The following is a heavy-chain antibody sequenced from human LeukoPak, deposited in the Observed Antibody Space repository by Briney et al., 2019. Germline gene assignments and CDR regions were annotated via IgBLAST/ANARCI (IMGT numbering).Heavy chain of an antibody. CDR3: ATVNCSSTSCYIGDWFDH. J-gene: IGHJ5*02. V-gene: IGHV1-24*01. D-gene: IGHD2-2*02. CDR2: FDPEDGET. Sequence: ASVKVSCKVSGYTLTELSMHWVRQAPGKGLEWMGGFDPEDGETIYAQKFQGRVTMTEDTSTDTAYMELSSLRSEDTAVYYCATVNCSSTSCYIGDWFDHWGQGTLVTVSS. CDR1: GYTLTELS.